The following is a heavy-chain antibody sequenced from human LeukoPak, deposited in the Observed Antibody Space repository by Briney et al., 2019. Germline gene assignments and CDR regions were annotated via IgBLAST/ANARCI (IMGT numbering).Heavy chain of an antibody. V-gene: IGHV6-1*01. D-gene: IGHD6-25*01. J-gene: IGHJ4*02. Sequence: SQTLSLTCAISGDSVSSNSFTWHWIRQSPSRGLEWLGRTYYRSRWSSDYAASVKGRISINPDTSKNQFSLQLNSVTPEDTAVYYCARDGGYRFDYWGQGSLVTVSS. CDR2: TYYRSRWSS. CDR1: GDSVSSNSFT. CDR3: ARDGGYRFDY.